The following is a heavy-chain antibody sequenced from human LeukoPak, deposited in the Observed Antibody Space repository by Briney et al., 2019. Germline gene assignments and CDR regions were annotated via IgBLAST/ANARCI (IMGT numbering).Heavy chain of an antibody. CDR1: GGSISSSSYY. V-gene: IGHV4-39*01. Sequence: PSETLSLTCTVSGGSISSSSYYWGWIRQPPGKGLEWIGSIYYSGSTYYNPSLKSRVTISVDTSKNQFSLKLSSVTAADTAVYYCARHQGYSSSWYWYYYYGMDVWGQGTTVTVSS. CDR3: ARHQGYSSSWYWYYYYGMDV. CDR2: IYYSGST. J-gene: IGHJ6*02. D-gene: IGHD6-13*01.